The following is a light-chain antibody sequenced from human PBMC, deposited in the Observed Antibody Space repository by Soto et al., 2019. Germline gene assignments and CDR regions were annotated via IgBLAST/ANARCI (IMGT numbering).Light chain of an antibody. CDR2: GAS. J-gene: IGKJ3*01. CDR1: QIIGTW. CDR3: QQANSFPFT. Sequence: DIQMTQSPSSVSASIGDRVTITCRASQIIGTWLAWYQQKPGKAPTLLIYGASTLQSGVPSRFSGCGSGTDFTLTITNLQAEDSAIYYCQQANSFPFTFGPGTKVDIK. V-gene: IGKV1-12*02.